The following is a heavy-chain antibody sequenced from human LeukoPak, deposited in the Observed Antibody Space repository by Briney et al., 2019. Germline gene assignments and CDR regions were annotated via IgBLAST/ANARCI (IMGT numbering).Heavy chain of an antibody. CDR3: ARDWELGH. J-gene: IGHJ4*02. CDR1: GGSIGNFF. CDR2: IYENGRT. D-gene: IGHD1-26*01. Sequence: PSETLSLTCTVSGGSIGNFFWSWIRQSLGEGLEWIGFIYENGRTSYNPSLKSRVTISMDMSKNQFSLRLTSMTAADTAVYYCARDWELGHWGRGILVTVTS. V-gene: IGHV4-59*01.